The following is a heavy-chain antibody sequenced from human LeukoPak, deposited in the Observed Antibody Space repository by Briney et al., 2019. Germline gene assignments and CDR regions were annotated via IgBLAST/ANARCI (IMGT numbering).Heavy chain of an antibody. D-gene: IGHD6-19*01. Sequence: GGSLRLSCAASGFTFSSYAMHWVRQAPGKGLEWVAVISYDGSNKYYADSAKGRFTISRDNSKNTLYLQMNSLRAEDTAVYYCARDRIAVAGRGGLDYWGQGTLVTVSS. J-gene: IGHJ4*02. CDR2: ISYDGSNK. CDR3: ARDRIAVAGRGGLDY. V-gene: IGHV3-30-3*01. CDR1: GFTFSSYA.